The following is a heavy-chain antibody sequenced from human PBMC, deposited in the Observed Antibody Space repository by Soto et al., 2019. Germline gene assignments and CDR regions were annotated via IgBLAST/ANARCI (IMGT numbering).Heavy chain of an antibody. Sequence: PGGSLRLSCAASGFTFRNYAMHWVRQAPGKGLEWVALISYDGTNTYYADSVKGRFTISKDTSKNTLYLQMNSLRAEDTAVYFCARDAYDNSGYNQFDPWGQGTLVTVSS. CDR3: ARDAYDNSGYNQFDP. D-gene: IGHD3-22*01. J-gene: IGHJ5*02. CDR1: GFTFRNYA. CDR2: ISYDGTNT. V-gene: IGHV3-30-3*01.